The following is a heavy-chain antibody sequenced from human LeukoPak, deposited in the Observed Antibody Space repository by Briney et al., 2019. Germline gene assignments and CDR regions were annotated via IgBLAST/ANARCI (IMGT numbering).Heavy chain of an antibody. Sequence: GGSLKILWAISGFKGRDYYMSWVRQAPGKGLEWVRLIHDSGEAFYADFVRGRFAISRDESENTLYLQMNSLRVEDTAVYFCARDRAALQDWVEFDPWGQGTPVIVSS. J-gene: IGHJ5*02. CDR2: IHDSGEA. CDR1: GFKGRDYY. CDR3: ARDRAALQDWVEFDP. V-gene: IGHV3-66*03. D-gene: IGHD3/OR15-3a*01.